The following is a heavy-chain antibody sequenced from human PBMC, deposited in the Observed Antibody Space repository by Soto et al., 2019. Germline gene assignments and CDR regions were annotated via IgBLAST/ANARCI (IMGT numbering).Heavy chain of an antibody. CDR2: FNPCGSDI. CDR1: GYSFTSYC. J-gene: IGHJ3*02. D-gene: IGHD3-16*01. CDR3: ARHHVARRVAYDI. V-gene: IGHV5-51*01. Sequence: RGESLKISGTASGYSFTSYCIGWVRQMPGKDLEWMGLFNPCGSDIRYSPSFQGQVTISADKSISTAYLQWSSLKASDTAIYYCARHHVARRVAYDIWGRGTFVTVSS.